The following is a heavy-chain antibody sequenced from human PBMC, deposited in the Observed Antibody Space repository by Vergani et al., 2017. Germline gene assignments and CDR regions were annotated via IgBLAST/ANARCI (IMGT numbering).Heavy chain of an antibody. J-gene: IGHJ3*02. CDR3: ARERGAFDI. CDR2: IIPILGIG. CDR1: GGTFSSYT. Sequence: QVQLVQSGAEVKKPGSSVKVSCKASGGTFSSYTISWVRQAPGQGLEWMGRIIPILGIGNYSQKFQGRVTITADKSTSTAYMELSSLRSEDTAVYYCARERGAFDIWGQGTTVTVSS. V-gene: IGHV1-69*02.